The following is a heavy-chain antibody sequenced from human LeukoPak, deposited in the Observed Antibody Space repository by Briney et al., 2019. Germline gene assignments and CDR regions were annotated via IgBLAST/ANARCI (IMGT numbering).Heavy chain of an antibody. D-gene: IGHD6-19*01. CDR1: GFPFSIYE. Sequence: GGSLRLSCAVSGFPFSIYEMNWVRQAPGKGLEWVSNIGSSGTTRYYADSVKGRFSISRDNAKNSLYLQMNSLRVEDTGVYYCALLAVANDFDDWGQAALVTVSS. V-gene: IGHV3-48*03. CDR2: IGSSGTTR. J-gene: IGHJ4*02. CDR3: ALLAVANDFDD.